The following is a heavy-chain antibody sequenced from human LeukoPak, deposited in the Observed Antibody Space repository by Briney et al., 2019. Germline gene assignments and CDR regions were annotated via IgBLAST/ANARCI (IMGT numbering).Heavy chain of an antibody. V-gene: IGHV3-49*03. Sequence: PGGSLRLSCTVSGFTFGDHAMSWFRQAPRKGLEWVGFNRGKAYGGTAEYAASVKGRFTISRDDSKSIAYLQMNSLKTEDTAVYYCTRDVAASRGLILAFDIWGQGTMVTVSS. CDR2: NRGKAYGGTA. CDR3: TRDVAASRGLILAFDI. J-gene: IGHJ3*02. CDR1: GFTFGDHA. D-gene: IGHD3-10*01.